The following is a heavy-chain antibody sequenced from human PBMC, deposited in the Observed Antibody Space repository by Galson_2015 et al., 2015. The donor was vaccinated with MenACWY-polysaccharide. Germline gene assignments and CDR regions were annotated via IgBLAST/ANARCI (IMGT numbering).Heavy chain of an antibody. CDR2: IQYDGSNK. D-gene: IGHD1-14*01. Sequence: SLRLSCAASGSRFSNSGMHWVRQAPGKGLEWVAVIQYDGSNKVYADSVKGRFTISRDNSKNTVFLEMNTLGVEDTAVYYCAREGSIIVFHAFDIWGQWTMVTVSS. CDR1: GSRFSNSG. CDR3: AREGSIIVFHAFDI. J-gene: IGHJ3*02. V-gene: IGHV3-33*01.